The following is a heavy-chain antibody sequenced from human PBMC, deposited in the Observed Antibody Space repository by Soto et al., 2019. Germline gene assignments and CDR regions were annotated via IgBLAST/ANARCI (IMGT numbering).Heavy chain of an antibody. J-gene: IGHJ5*02. CDR3: ARDIWFQAAAAADWFDP. CDR2: ISAYNGNT. Sequence: QVQLVQSGAEVKKPGASVKVSCKASGYTFTSYGISWVRQAPGQGLEGMGWISAYNGNTNYAQKLQGRVTTTTDTSTSTAYMELRSLRSDDTAVYYCARDIWFQAAAAADWFDPWGQGTLVTVSS. CDR1: GYTFTSYG. V-gene: IGHV1-18*01. D-gene: IGHD6-13*01.